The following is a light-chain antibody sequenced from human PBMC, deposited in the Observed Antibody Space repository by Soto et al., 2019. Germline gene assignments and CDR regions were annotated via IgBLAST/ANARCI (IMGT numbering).Light chain of an antibody. V-gene: IGKV1-5*01. Sequence: DIQMTQSPSTLSASVGYRFTITCRASQSINKWLAWYQEKPGKVPKVPISDASNLESGVPSRFSGSGSGTEFTLTISSLQPDDFATYYCQQYSSYWTFGQGTTGDIK. CDR3: QQYSSYWT. CDR2: DAS. CDR1: QSINKW. J-gene: IGKJ1*01.